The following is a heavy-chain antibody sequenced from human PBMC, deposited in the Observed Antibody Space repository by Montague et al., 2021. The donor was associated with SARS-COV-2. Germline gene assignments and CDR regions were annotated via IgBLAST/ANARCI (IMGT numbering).Heavy chain of an antibody. J-gene: IGHJ4*02. D-gene: IGHD3-9*01. CDR2: VSHPGSA. CDR1: TESFNGYY. Sequence: SETLSLTCAVYTESFNGYYWTWIRQPPGKGLEWLGDVSHPGSAKYNPSLKGRVTISVNTWRKQVTLRMTSVTAADTATYYCARGVYNRVIFVVSPRYCFGCWGQGNMVAGS. V-gene: IGHV4-34*01. CDR3: ARGVYNRVIFVVSPRYCFGC.